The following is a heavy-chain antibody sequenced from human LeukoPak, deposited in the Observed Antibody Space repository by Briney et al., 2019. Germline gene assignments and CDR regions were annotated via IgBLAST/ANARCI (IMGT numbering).Heavy chain of an antibody. CDR3: ARPDSSGSFDY. D-gene: IGHD6-19*01. J-gene: IGHJ4*02. CDR2: IYTSGST. CDR1: GGSISSGSYY. Sequence: PSQTLSLTCTVSGGSISSGSYYWSWIRQPAGKGLEWIGRIYTSGSTNYNPSLKSRVTISVDTSKNQFSLKLSSVIAADTAVYYCARPDSSGSFDYWGQGTLVTVSS. V-gene: IGHV4-61*02.